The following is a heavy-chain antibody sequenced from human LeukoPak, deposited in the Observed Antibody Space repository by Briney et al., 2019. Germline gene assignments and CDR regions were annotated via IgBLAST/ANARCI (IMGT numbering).Heavy chain of an antibody. CDR2: INHSGST. CDR1: GGSLSGYF. CDR3: ARTALLAMFDY. D-gene: IGHD2-2*01. V-gene: IGHV4-34*01. J-gene: IGHJ4*02. Sequence: PSETLSLTCGVYGGSLSGYFRSWIRQAPGKGLEWIGEINHSGSTNYNPSLKSRVTISVDTSKNHFYLKLTSVTAADTAVYYCARTALLAMFDYWAQGTRVTVSS.